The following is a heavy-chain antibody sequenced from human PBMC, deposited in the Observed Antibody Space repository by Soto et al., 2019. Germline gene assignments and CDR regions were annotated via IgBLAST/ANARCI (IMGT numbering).Heavy chain of an antibody. CDR2: IYHSGST. Sequence: SETLSLTCAVPGYSISSGYYWGWIRQPPGKGLEWIGSIYHSGSTYYNPSLKSRVTISVDTSKNQFSLKLSSVTAADTAVYYCARDLPLDVGGQGTTVTVSS. J-gene: IGHJ6*02. V-gene: IGHV4-38-2*02. CDR1: GYSISSGYY. CDR3: ARDLPLDV.